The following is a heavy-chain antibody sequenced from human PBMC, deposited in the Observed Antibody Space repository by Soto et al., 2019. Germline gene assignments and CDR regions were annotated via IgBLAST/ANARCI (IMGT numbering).Heavy chain of an antibody. CDR2: ISAYNGNT. V-gene: IGHV1-18*01. CDR1: GYTFTSYG. Sequence: ASVKVSCKASGYTFTSYGISWVLQAPGQGLEWMGWISAYNGNTNYAQKLQGRVTMTTDTSTSTAYMELRSLRSDDTAVYYCARGREYSGYDHFYYFDYWGQGTLVTVSS. CDR3: ARGREYSGYDHFYYFDY. D-gene: IGHD5-12*01. J-gene: IGHJ4*02.